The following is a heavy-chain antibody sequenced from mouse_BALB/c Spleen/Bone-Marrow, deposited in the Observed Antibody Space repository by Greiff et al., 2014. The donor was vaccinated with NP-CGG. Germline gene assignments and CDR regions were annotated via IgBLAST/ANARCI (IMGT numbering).Heavy chain of an antibody. CDR1: GFNIKDTY. CDR2: IDPANGNT. D-gene: IGHD2-3*01. CDR3: ARWLLPYGLDY. J-gene: IGHJ4*01. V-gene: IGHV14-3*02. Sequence: EVQLQESGAELVKPGASVKLSCTASGFNIKDTYMHWVKQRPEQGLEWIGGIDPANGNTKYDPKFQGKATITADTSSNTAYLQLSSLTSEDTAVYYCARWLLPYGLDYWGQGTSVTVSS.